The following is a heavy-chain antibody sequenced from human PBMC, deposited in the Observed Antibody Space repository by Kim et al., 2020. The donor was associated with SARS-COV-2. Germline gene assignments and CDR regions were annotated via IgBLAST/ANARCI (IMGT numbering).Heavy chain of an antibody. V-gene: IGHV5-51*01. D-gene: IGHD4-4*01. CDR3: ATYMMTPGAPFDI. CDR2: IYPGDSDT. Sequence: GESLKISCKGSGYSFTTYWIGWVRQVPGKGLEWMGIIYPGDSDTRYSPSFQGQVTMSSDKSISTAYLQWSSLKASDTAMYYCATYMMTPGAPFDIWGQGTMVTVSS. CDR1: GYSFTTYW. J-gene: IGHJ3*02.